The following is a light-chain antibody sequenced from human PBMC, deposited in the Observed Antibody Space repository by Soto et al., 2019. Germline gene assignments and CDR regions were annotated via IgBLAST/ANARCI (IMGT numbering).Light chain of an antibody. CDR2: EVD. V-gene: IGLV2-23*02. J-gene: IGLJ2*01. CDR1: TSDVAYYDL. Sequence: QSALTQPASVSGSPGLSITISCAGTTSDVAYYDLVSWYQQHPGRAPKLLIYEVDKRPSGISVRFSGSKSGATASLTISGLLPEDEAVYFCCTYAGHVPKFGGGTKLTVL. CDR3: CTYAGHVPK.